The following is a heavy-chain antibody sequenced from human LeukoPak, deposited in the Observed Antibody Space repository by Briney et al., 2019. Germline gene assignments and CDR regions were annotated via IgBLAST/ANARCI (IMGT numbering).Heavy chain of an antibody. CDR3: TTDPHSGYCSGVSCYPYDY. CDR2: IKSDTDGETT. CDR1: GFTFSSFG. V-gene: IGHV3-15*01. D-gene: IGHD2-15*01. J-gene: IGHJ4*02. Sequence: GRSLRLSCAASGFTFSSFGMHWVRQAPGKGLEWVGRIKSDTDGETTDYAAPVKGRFTISRDDSRNTLYLQMTTLKTEDTALYYCTTDPHSGYCSGVSCYPYDYWGQGTLVTVSS.